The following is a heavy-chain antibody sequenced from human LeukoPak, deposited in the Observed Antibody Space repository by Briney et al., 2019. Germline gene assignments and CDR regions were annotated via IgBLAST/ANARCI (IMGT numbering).Heavy chain of an antibody. CDR2: IIPIFGTA. D-gene: IGHD3-9*01. V-gene: IGHV1-69*13. CDR3: AVGRYFDWLLSSYYFDY. J-gene: IGHJ4*02. CDR1: GGTFSSYA. Sequence: ASVKVSCKASGGTFSSYAISWVRQAPGQGLEWMGVIIPIFGTANYAQKFQGRVTITADESTSTAYMELSSLRSEDTAVYYCAVGRYFDWLLSSYYFDYWGQGTLVTVSS.